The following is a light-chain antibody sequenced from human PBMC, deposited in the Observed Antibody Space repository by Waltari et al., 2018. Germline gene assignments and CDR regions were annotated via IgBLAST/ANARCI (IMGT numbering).Light chain of an antibody. Sequence: SYELTQPPSVSVSPGQTARLNCSGAKFGDHYACVYQQKPGQSPVLVIYQDSKRPSGIPERFSGSNSGNTATLTISGTQAMDEADYYCQAWDSSLVVFGGGTKLTVL. CDR1: KFGDHY. J-gene: IGLJ2*01. CDR2: QDS. CDR3: QAWDSSLVV. V-gene: IGLV3-1*01.